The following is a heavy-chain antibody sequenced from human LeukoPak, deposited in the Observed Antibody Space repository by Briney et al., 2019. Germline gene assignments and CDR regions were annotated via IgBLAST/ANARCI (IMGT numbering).Heavy chain of an antibody. J-gene: IGHJ4*02. V-gene: IGHV3-23*01. D-gene: IGHD4-17*01. CDR2: ISGSGGST. CDR1: GFTFRSHA. CDR3: AKLVTVTTVNFDY. Sequence: PGGSLRLSCVGSGFTFRSHAMSWVRQAPGKGLEWVSAISGSGGSTYYADSVKGRFTISRDNSKNTLYLQMNSLRAEDTAVYYCAKLVTVTTVNFDYWGQGTLVTVSS.